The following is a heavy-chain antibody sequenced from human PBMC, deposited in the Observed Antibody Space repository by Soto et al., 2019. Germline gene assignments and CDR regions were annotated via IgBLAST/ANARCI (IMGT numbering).Heavy chain of an antibody. D-gene: IGHD3-10*01. CDR3: TTDDLWFAELYSGY. CDR1: SVSNAW. V-gene: IGHV3-15*07. CDR2: IKSKTDGGTT. J-gene: IGHJ4*02. Sequence: SVSNAWMNWVRQAPGKGLEWVGRIKSKTDGGTTDYAAPVKGRFTISRDDSKNTLYLQMNSLKTEDTAVYYCTTDDLWFAELYSGYWGQGTLVTVSS.